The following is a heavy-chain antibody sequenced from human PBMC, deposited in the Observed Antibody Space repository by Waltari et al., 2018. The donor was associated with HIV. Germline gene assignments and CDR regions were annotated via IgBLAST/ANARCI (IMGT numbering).Heavy chain of an antibody. D-gene: IGHD2-2*01. CDR2: ISGSGNST. J-gene: IGHJ4*02. CDR3: AKGDCNSPSCPFDF. Sequence: EVQLLESGGGLIEHGGSLRLSCVGSGFIFRSYAMSWVRQAPGKGLEWVSGISGSGNSTYYAGSVKGRFIISRDNSKNTVFLQMNSLRAEDTAVYYCAKGDCNSPSCPFDFWGQVTLVTVSS. CDR1: GFIFRSYA. V-gene: IGHV3-23*01.